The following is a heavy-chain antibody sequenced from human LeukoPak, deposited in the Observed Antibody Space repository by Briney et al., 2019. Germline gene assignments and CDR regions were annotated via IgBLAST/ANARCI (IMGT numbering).Heavy chain of an antibody. CDR2: IFYSGTT. V-gene: IGHV4-39*07. CDR3: ARISYDYDILGDYYMDV. J-gene: IGHJ6*03. CDR1: GGSISSSGYY. D-gene: IGHD3-9*01. Sequence: SETLSLTCTVSGGSISSSGYYWGWIRQPPGKGLEWIGSIFYSGTTYYNPSLKSRVTISVDTSKNQFSLKLSSVTAADTAVYYCARISYDYDILGDYYMDVWGKGTTVTISS.